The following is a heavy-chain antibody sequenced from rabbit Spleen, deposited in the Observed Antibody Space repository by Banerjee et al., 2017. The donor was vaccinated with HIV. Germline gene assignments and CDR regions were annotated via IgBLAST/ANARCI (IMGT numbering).Heavy chain of an antibody. J-gene: IGHJ6*01. CDR3: ARDSASSFSSYGMDL. Sequence: QEQLVESGGGLVKPGGTLTLTCTASGVSFSYSSYMCWVRQAPGKGLEWIACIDAGSSGFTYFATWAKGRFTISKTSSTTVTLQMTRLTAADTATYFCARDSASSFSSYGMDLWGPGTLVTVS. CDR1: GVSFSYSSY. CDR2: IDAGSSGFT. V-gene: IGHV1S45*01. D-gene: IGHD8-1*01.